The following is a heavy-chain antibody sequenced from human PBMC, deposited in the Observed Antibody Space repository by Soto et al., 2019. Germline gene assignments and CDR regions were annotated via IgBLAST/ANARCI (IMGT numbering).Heavy chain of an antibody. V-gene: IGHV3-15*07. D-gene: IGHD2-2*01. J-gene: IGHJ4*02. Sequence: GVFLRVSYAAAGVPIMTTYMNWVRKAPGKGLEWVGRIKSKNVGETTDFSAPVKGRFALSRDDSRNTVSLQMNSLKSEDTAIYYCTTDHCPSSTCYLNYWAQGALVNVSS. CDR2: IKSKNVGETT. CDR3: TTDHCPSSTCYLNY. CDR1: GVPIMTTY.